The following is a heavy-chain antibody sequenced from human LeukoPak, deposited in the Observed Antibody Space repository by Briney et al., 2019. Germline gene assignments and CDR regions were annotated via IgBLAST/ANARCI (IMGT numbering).Heavy chain of an antibody. CDR1: GGTFSSYA. J-gene: IGHJ4*02. D-gene: IGHD6-6*01. CDR2: IIPIFGTA. Sequence: GASVKVSCKASGGTFSSYAISRVRQAPGQGLEWMGGIIPIFGTANYAQKFQGRVTITTDESTSTAYMELSSLRPEDTAVYYCARDRRYSSSSYYDYWGQGTLVTVSS. CDR3: ARDRRYSSSSYYDY. V-gene: IGHV1-69*05.